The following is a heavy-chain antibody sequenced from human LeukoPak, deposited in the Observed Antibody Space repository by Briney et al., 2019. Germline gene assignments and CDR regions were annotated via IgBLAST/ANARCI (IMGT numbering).Heavy chain of an antibody. CDR2: IYTTGNT. D-gene: IGHD1-1*01. CDR1: DDSITSPNYY. CDR3: AREITWNGGDAFDI. V-gene: IGHV4-61*09. Sequence: PSETLSLTCTVSDDSITSPNYYWSWVRQPAGKELEWVGHIYTTGNTYYKPSFKSRVTMSIDTSKKSFSLNLTSVTAADTAVYYCAREITWNGGDAFDIWGQGTMVTVSS. J-gene: IGHJ3*02.